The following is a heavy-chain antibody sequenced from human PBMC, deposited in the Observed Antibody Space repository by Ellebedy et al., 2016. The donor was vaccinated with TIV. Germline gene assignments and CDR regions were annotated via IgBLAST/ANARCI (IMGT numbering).Heavy chain of an antibody. D-gene: IGHD3-22*01. Sequence: GESLKISCAASGFSFSSYAMTWARQAPGKGLEWVSSISGSGGNTSYADSVKGRFTVSRDNSRNTLYLQMSSLRADDTAMYYCAKGDGWLSTFDSWGQGTLVTVSS. CDR1: GFSFSSYA. CDR3: AKGDGWLSTFDS. V-gene: IGHV3-23*01. CDR2: ISGSGGNT. J-gene: IGHJ4*02.